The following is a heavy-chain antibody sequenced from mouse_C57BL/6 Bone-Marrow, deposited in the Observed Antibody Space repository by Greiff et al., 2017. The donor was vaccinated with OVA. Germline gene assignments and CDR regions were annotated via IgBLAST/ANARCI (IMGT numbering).Heavy chain of an antibody. D-gene: IGHD2-4*01. J-gene: IGHJ2*01. Sequence: EVQLQQSGTVLARPGASVKMSCKTSGYTFTSYWMHWVKQRPGQGLEWIGAIYPGNSDTSYNQKFKGKAKLTAVTSASTAYMELSSLTNEDSAVYYCTNYDYDGGSSYWGQGTTLTVSS. V-gene: IGHV1-5*01. CDR2: IYPGNSDT. CDR3: TNYDYDGGSSY. CDR1: GYTFTSYW.